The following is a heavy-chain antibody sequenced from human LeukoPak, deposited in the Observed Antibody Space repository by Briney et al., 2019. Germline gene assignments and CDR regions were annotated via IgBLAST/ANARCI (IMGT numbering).Heavy chain of an antibody. Sequence: SETLSLTCTVSGGSISSSSYYWGWIRQPPGKGLEWIGSIYYSGSTYYNPSLKSRVTISVDTSKNQFSLKLSSVTAADTAVYYCARGNYYDSSGDPYYYYMDVWGKGTTVTVSS. D-gene: IGHD3-22*01. J-gene: IGHJ6*03. CDR2: IYYSGST. CDR1: GGSISSSSYY. CDR3: ARGNYYDSSGDPYYYYMDV. V-gene: IGHV4-39*07.